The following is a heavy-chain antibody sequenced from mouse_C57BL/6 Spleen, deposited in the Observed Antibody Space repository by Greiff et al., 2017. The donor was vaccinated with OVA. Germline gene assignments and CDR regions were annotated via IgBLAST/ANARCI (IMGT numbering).Heavy chain of an antibody. Sequence: QVQLKESGPGLVQPSQSLSITCTVSGFSLTSYGVHWVRQSPGKGLEWLGVIWRGGSTDYNAAFMSRLSITKDNSKSQVFFKMNSLQADDTAIYYCAKTGVYYGSSYEGYFDVWGTGTTVTVSS. CDR3: AKTGVYYGSSYEGYFDV. J-gene: IGHJ1*03. CDR2: IWRGGST. D-gene: IGHD1-1*01. V-gene: IGHV2-5*01. CDR1: GFSLTSYG.